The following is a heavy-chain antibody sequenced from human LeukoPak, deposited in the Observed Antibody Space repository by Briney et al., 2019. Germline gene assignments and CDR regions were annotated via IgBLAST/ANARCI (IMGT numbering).Heavy chain of an antibody. CDR2: IYYSGST. CDR3: ARHLDIVATMGFDY. CDR1: GGSISSSSYY. V-gene: IGHV4-39*01. Sequence: SETLSLTCTVSGGSISSSSYYWGWIRQPPGKGLEWIGSIYYSGSTYYNPSLKSRVTISVDTSKNQFSLKLSSVTAADTAVYYCARHLDIVATMGFDYWGQETLVTVSS. J-gene: IGHJ4*02. D-gene: IGHD5-12*01.